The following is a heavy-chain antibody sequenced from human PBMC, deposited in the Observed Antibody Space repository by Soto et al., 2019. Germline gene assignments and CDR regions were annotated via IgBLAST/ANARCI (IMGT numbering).Heavy chain of an antibody. V-gene: IGHV3-21*01. CDR2: ISSSSSYI. D-gene: IGHD4-17*01. J-gene: IGHJ4*02. CDR1: GFTFSSYS. Sequence: GGSLRLSCAASGFTFSSYSMNWVRQAPGKGLEWVSSISSSSSYIYYADSVKGRFTISRDNSKNTLYLQMNSLRAEDTAVYYCARASTVTTIFDFWGQGTLVTVSS. CDR3: ARASTVTTIFDF.